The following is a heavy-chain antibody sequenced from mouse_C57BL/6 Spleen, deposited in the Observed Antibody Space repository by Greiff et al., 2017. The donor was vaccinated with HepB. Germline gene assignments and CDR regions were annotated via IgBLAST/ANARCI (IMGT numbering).Heavy chain of an antibody. V-gene: IGHV5-6*01. CDR1: GFTFSSYG. CDR3: ARQEMVTTGFAY. Sequence: DVHLVESGGDLVKPGGSLKLSCAASGFTFSSYGMSWVRQTPDKRLEWVATISSGGSYTYYPDSVKGRFTISRDNAKNTLYLQMSSLKSEDTAMYYCARQEMVTTGFAYWGQGTLVTVSA. D-gene: IGHD2-2*01. CDR2: ISSGGSYT. J-gene: IGHJ3*01.